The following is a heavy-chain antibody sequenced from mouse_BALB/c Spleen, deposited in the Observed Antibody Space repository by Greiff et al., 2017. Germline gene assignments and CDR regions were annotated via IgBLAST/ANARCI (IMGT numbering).Heavy chain of an antibody. CDR1: GYTFTSYN. V-gene: IGHV1-12*01. CDR2: IYPGNGDT. J-gene: IGHJ2*01. Sequence: QVQLQQPGAELVKPGASVKMSCKASGYTFTSYNMHWVKQTPGLGLEWIGAIYPGNGDTSYNQKFKGKATLTADKSSSTAYMQLSSLTSEDSAVYYCARSEDYFDYWGQGTTLTVSS. CDR3: ARSEDYFDY.